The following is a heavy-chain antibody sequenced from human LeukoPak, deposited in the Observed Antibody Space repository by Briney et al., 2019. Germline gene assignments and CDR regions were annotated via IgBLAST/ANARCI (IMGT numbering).Heavy chain of an antibody. CDR1: GYTLTELS. CDR2: FDPEDGET. J-gene: IGHJ5*02. V-gene: IGHV1-24*01. Sequence: ASVNVSCKVSGYTLTELSMHWVRQAPGKGLEGMGGFDPEDGETIYSQQSQGRVTMTEDTSTDTAYMELSSLRSEDTAVYYCAAVNYLGFGWFDPWGQGTLVTVSS. D-gene: IGHD1-7*01. CDR3: AAVNYLGFGWFDP.